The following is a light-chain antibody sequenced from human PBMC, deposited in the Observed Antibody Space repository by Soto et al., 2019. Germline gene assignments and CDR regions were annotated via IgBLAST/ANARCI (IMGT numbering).Light chain of an antibody. CDR3: HQYNGYFWT. J-gene: IGKJ1*01. Sequence: DIQMTQSPSTLSASVGDRVTITCRASQSISSWLAWYQQKPGKAPKLLIHKASRLESGVTSRFSGSGSGTEFPLTISSLQPDDFATYYCHQYNGYFWTFGQGTKVEVK. V-gene: IGKV1-5*03. CDR1: QSISSW. CDR2: KAS.